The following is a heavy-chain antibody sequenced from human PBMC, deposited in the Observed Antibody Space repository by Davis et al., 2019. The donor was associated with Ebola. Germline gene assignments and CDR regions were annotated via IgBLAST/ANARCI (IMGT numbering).Heavy chain of an antibody. J-gene: IGHJ4*02. Sequence: GESLKISCAASGFTFSSYSMSWVRQAPGKGLEWVSGISGSGGSTYYADSVKGRFTISRDNSKNTLYLQMSSLRAEDTAVYYCVTGLAYCGGDCGYYFDYWGQGTLVTVSS. D-gene: IGHD2-21*02. CDR2: ISGSGGST. V-gene: IGHV3-23*01. CDR3: VTGLAYCGGDCGYYFDY. CDR1: GFTFSSYS.